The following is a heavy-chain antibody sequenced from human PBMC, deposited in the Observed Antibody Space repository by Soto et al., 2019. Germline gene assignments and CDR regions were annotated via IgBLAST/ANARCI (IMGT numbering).Heavy chain of an antibody. CDR2: ISWNSGSI. D-gene: IGHD3-10*01. J-gene: IGHJ6*02. Sequence: EVQLVESGGGLVQPGRSLRLSCAASGFTFDDYAMHWVRQAPGKGLEWVSGISWNSGSIGYADSVKGRFTISRDNAKNSLYLQMNSLSAEDTALYYCAKSRGGLLSGMDVWGQGTTVTVSS. V-gene: IGHV3-9*01. CDR1: GFTFDDYA. CDR3: AKSRGGLLSGMDV.